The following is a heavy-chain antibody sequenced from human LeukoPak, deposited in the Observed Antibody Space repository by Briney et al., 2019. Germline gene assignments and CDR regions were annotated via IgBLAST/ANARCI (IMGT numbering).Heavy chain of an antibody. CDR3: ARGNQRRYKFDSSGYYFNY. CDR2: IYPGDSDT. J-gene: IGHJ4*02. D-gene: IGHD3-22*01. Sequence: GESLKISCKGSGYTFTSYWIGWVRQVPGKGLEWMGIIYPGDSDTRYSPSFQGQVTISADKSISTAYLQWSSLKASDTAMYYCARGNQRRYKFDSSGYYFNYWGQGTLVTVSS. V-gene: IGHV5-51*01. CDR1: GYTFTSYW.